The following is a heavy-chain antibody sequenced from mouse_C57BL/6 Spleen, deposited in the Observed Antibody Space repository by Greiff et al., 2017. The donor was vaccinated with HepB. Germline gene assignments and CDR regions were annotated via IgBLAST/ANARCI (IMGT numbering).Heavy chain of an antibody. D-gene: IGHD1-1*01. J-gene: IGHJ4*01. CDR3: TRENYGSSYAAMDY. CDR2: IDPETGGT. Sequence: QVQLQQSGAELVRPGASVTLSCKASGYTFTDYEMHWVKQTPVHGLEWIGAIDPETGGTAYNQKFKGKAILTADKSSSTAYMELRSLTSEDSAVYYCTRENYGSSYAAMDYWGQGTSVTVSS. CDR1: GYTFTDYE. V-gene: IGHV1-15*01.